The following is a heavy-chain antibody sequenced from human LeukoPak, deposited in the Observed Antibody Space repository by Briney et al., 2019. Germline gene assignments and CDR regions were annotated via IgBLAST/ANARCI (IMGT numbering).Heavy chain of an antibody. J-gene: IGHJ4*02. Sequence: PGGSLRLSCAASGFTFSSYAMSWVRQAPGKGLEWVSGISGSGGSTYYADSVKGRFTISRDNAKNSLYLQMNSLRAEDTAVYYCARLGSLCRNGVCYGGWGQGILVTVSS. V-gene: IGHV3-23*01. CDR2: ISGSGGST. CDR3: ARLGSLCRNGVCYGG. D-gene: IGHD2-8*01. CDR1: GFTFSSYA.